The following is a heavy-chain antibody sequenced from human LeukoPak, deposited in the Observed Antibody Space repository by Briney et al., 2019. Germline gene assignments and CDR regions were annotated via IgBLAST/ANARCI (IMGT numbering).Heavy chain of an antibody. V-gene: IGHV1-18*04. CDR3: ARARGTSSWDTGVFQH. Sequence: ASVKVSCKASGYTFTSYGISWVRQAPGQGLEWMGWISAYNGNTNYAQKLQGRVTMTTDTSTSTAYMELRSLRSDDTAVYYCARARGTSSWDTGVFQHWGQGTLVTVSS. D-gene: IGHD6-13*01. CDR2: ISAYNGNT. J-gene: IGHJ1*01. CDR1: GYTFTSYG.